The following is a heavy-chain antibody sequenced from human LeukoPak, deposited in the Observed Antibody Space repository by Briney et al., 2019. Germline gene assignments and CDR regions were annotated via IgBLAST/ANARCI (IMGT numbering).Heavy chain of an antibody. Sequence: SETLSLTCTVSGDXISSYYCSWIRQPPGKGLEWIGYIYYIGSTNYNPSLKSRVTISVDTSKNQFSLKLSSVTAADTAVYYCARDYAFDVWGQGTMVTVSS. CDR2: IYYIGST. CDR3: ARDYAFDV. J-gene: IGHJ3*01. V-gene: IGHV4-59*01. CDR1: GDXISSYY.